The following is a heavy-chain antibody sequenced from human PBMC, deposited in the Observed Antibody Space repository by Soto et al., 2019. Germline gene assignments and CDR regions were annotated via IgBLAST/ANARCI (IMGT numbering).Heavy chain of an antibody. V-gene: IGHV3-33*01. Sequence: QVQLVESGGGVVQPGRSLRLSCAASGFTFSSYGMHWVRQAPGKGLEWVAVIWYDGSNKYYADSVKGRFTISRDNSKNTRYLQMNSLRAEETAVYYCARDLGGAYPWCPGGAYWGQGTLVTVSS. D-gene: IGHD2-8*01. CDR3: ARDLGGAYPWCPGGAY. CDR2: IWYDGSNK. CDR1: GFTFSSYG. J-gene: IGHJ4*02.